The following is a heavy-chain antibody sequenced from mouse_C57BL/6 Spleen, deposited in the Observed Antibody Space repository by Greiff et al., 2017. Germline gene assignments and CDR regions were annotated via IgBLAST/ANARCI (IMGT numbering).Heavy chain of an antibody. CDR1: GYTFTSYG. J-gene: IGHJ4*01. D-gene: IGHD1-1*01. V-gene: IGHV1-81*01. CDR3: ARSGDYYGSSLYAMDY. CDR2: IYTGSGTT. Sequence: VQLQQSGAELARPGASVKLSCKASGYTFTSYGISWVKQRTGQGLEWIGEIYTGSGTTYYNEKFKGKATLTADKSSSTAYMELRSLTSEYSAVYFCARSGDYYGSSLYAMDYWGQGTSVTVSS.